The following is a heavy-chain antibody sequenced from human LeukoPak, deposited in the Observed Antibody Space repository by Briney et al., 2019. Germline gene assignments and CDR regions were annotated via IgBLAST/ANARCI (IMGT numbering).Heavy chain of an antibody. CDR3: AKTSGYSYSYGDY. CDR1: GFTFSSYG. J-gene: IGHJ4*02. CDR2: IRARIGYT. V-gene: IGHV3-23*01. Sequence: GGSLRLSCVGSGFTFSSYGMSWVRQAPGKGLEWVSVIRARIGYTYYADSVRGRFTISRDNSKNTLYLQINSLRAEATAVYYCAKTSGYSYSYGDYWGQGTLVTVSS. D-gene: IGHD5-18*01.